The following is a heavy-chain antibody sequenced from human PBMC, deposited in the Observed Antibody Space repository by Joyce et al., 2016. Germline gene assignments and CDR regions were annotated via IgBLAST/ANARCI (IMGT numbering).Heavy chain of an antibody. V-gene: IGHV3-7*03. Sequence: EAQLVESGGALVQPGESVKLSCAASGLPFTTFWMSWARQAPGKGLDWVANINDDGSDQYYVDSVRGRFTISRDNAKNSLYLQMNSLRAEDTAVYYCARGRGMGVWGQGTTVIVSS. CDR2: INDDGSDQ. CDR1: GLPFTTFW. CDR3: ARGRGMGV. J-gene: IGHJ6*02.